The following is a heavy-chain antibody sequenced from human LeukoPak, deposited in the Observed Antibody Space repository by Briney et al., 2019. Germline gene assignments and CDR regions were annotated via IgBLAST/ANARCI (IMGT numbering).Heavy chain of an antibody. CDR1: GYTFTTYS. CDR3: ARDRGGRNWFDP. J-gene: IGHJ5*02. CDR2: INPDSGDT. D-gene: IGHD3-10*01. V-gene: IGHV1-2*02. Sequence: ASVKVSCKASGYTFTTYSIHWVRQAPGQGLEWMGWINPDSGDTNYVLKFQGRVTMTRDTSISTAYMELTSLRSDDTAVYYCARDRGGRNWFDPWGQGTLVTVSS.